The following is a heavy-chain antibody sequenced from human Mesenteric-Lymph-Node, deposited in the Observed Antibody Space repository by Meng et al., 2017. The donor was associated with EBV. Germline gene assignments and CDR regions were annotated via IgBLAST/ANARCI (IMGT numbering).Heavy chain of an antibody. CDR1: GGSFSGYY. CDR3: ARGNEYCSGGSCIQNWFDP. D-gene: IGHD2-15*01. J-gene: IGHJ5*02. CDR2: IKHSGST. Sequence: QVQLQQWGAGLLKPSXTLSLTCAVYGGSFSGYYWGWIRQPPGKGLEWIGEIKHSGSTNYKSSLKRRVTMSVDTSKNQFSLKLSSVTAADTAVYYCARGNEYCSGGSCIQNWFDPWGQGTLVTVSS. V-gene: IGHV4-34*01.